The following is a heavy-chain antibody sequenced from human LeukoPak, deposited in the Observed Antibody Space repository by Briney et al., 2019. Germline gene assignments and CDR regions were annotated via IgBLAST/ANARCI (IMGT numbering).Heavy chain of an antibody. CDR3: AVSPQVRYFDY. Sequence: SETLSLTCAVYGGSFSGYYWSWIRQPPGKGLEWIEEINHSGSTNYNPSLKSRVTISVDTSKNQFSLKLSSVTAADTAVYYCAVSPQVRYFDYWGQGTLVTVSS. J-gene: IGHJ4*02. CDR1: GGSFSGYY. V-gene: IGHV4-34*01. CDR2: INHSGST. D-gene: IGHD4/OR15-4a*01.